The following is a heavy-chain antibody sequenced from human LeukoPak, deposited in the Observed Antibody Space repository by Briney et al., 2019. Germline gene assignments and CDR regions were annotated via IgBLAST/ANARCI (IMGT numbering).Heavy chain of an antibody. CDR3: ARENPIKSWDY. CDR1: GYSFTSYY. Sequence: ASVKVSCKPSGYSFTSYYMHWVRQAPGRGLEWMGVINPSTVYITYAQKFQGRVTMIRDTSTSTVYMELSRLRSEDTAVYYCARENPIKSWDYWGQGTLVTVSS. V-gene: IGHV1-46*01. J-gene: IGHJ4*02. CDR2: INPSTVYI. D-gene: IGHD1-14*01.